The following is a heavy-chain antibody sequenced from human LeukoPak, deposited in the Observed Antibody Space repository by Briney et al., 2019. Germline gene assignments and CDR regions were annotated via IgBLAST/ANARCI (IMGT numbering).Heavy chain of an antibody. CDR2: IKVDGSER. CDR3: ARDWNYGFDY. Sequence: GGSLRPSCAASGFTFSKTWMSWVRQAPGKGLEWVANIKVDGSERYYVDSVKGRFTISRDNAKNSLYLQMNSLRAEDTAIYYCARDWNYGFDYWGQGTLVTVSS. D-gene: IGHD1-7*01. CDR1: GFTFSKTW. V-gene: IGHV3-7*01. J-gene: IGHJ4*02.